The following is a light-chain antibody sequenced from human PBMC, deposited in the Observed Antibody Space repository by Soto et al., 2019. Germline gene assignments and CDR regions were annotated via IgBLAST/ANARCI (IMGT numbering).Light chain of an antibody. CDR3: QHYSNWPPWT. CDR2: GAS. J-gene: IGKJ1*01. V-gene: IGKV3-15*01. Sequence: EIVMTQSPATLSVSPGERATLSCRASQSVRSNLAWYHQKPGQAPRRLIYGASTRATGIPARFSGSVSGTEFTLTISSLQSEDFAVYYCQHYSNWPPWTFGQGNKVEIK. CDR1: QSVRSN.